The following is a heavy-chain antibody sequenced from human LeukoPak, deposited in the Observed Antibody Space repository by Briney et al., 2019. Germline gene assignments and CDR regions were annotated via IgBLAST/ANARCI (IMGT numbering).Heavy chain of an antibody. V-gene: IGHV3-23*01. J-gene: IGHJ4*02. CDR2: ISSSGGST. D-gene: IGHD3-22*01. Sequence: PGRSLRLSCAASGFTFSSYVMSWVRQAPGKGLEWVSTISSSGGSTYYADSVKGRFTVSRDNSKSTLYLQMNSLRAEDTAVYYCAKTHRSGYFEAFDYRGQGTLVTVSS. CDR3: AKTHRSGYFEAFDY. CDR1: GFTFSSYV.